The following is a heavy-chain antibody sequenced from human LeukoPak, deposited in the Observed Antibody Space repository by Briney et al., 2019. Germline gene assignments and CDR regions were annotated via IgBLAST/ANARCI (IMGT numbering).Heavy chain of an antibody. V-gene: IGHV1-2*06. J-gene: IGHJ4*02. CDR3: AKYNNGWSFDY. D-gene: IGHD6-19*01. CDR2: INPNGGGT. CDR1: GYTFTSYY. Sequence: ASVKVSCKASGYTFTSYYIHWVRQAPGQGLEWMGRINPNGGGTNYAQKFQGRVTMTRDTSISTAYMELSRLRSDDTAVYYCAKYNNGWSFDYWGQGTLVTVSS.